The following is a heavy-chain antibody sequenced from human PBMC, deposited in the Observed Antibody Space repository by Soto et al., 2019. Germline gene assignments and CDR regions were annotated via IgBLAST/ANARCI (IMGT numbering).Heavy chain of an antibody. D-gene: IGHD4-17*01. Sequence: PGGSLRLSCAASGFTFSSYAMSWVRQAPGKGLEWVGFIRSKAYGGTTEYAASVKGRFTISRDDSKSIAYLQMNSLKTEDTAVYYCTSLTVTTDFYYYGMDVWGQGTTVTVSS. V-gene: IGHV3-49*04. CDR3: TSLTVTTDFYYYGMDV. CDR1: GFTFSSYA. J-gene: IGHJ6*02. CDR2: IRSKAYGGTT.